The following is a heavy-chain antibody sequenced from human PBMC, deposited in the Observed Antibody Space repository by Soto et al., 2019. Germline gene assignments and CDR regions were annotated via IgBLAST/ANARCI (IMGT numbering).Heavy chain of an antibody. CDR2: IIPILGIA. J-gene: IGHJ3*02. V-gene: IGHV1-69*04. Sequence: SVKVSCKASGYTFTSYYMHWVRQAPGQGLEWMGRIIPILGIANYAQKFQGRVTITADKSTSTAYMELSSLRSEDTAVYYCARDPADFWSLAPFDIWGQGTMVTVSS. CDR1: GYTFTSYY. D-gene: IGHD3-3*01. CDR3: ARDPADFWSLAPFDI.